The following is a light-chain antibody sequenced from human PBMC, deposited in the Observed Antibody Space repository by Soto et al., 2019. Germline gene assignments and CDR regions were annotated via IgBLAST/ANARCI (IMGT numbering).Light chain of an antibody. J-gene: IGKJ1*01. CDR2: LGS. V-gene: IGKV2-28*01. CDR3: MQALQTPWT. CDR1: QSLLHSNGYSY. Sequence: DIVMTQSPLSLPVTPGEPASISCRSSQSLLHSNGYSYFHWYLQKPGQSPQLLIYLGSNRASGVPDRVSGSGSGTEFTLKISRVEAEDAGVYYCMQALQTPWTFGQGTKVEIK.